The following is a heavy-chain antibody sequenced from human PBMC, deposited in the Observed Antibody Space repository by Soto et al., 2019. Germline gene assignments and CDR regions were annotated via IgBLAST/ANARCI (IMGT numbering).Heavy chain of an antibody. Sequence: GGSLRLSCAASGFTFSSYAMHWVRQAPGKGLEWVAVISYDGSNTYYADSVKGRFTISRDNSKNTLYLQMNSLRAEDTAVYYCAKESSWYETQYYFDYWGQGTLVTVSS. CDR3: AKESSWYETQYYFDY. CDR1: GFTFSSYA. V-gene: IGHV3-30-3*02. D-gene: IGHD6-13*01. CDR2: ISYDGSNT. J-gene: IGHJ4*02.